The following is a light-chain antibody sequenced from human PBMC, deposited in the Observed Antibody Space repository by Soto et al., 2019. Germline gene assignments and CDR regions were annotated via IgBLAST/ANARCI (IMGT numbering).Light chain of an antibody. Sequence: QAVVTQEPSLTVSPGGTVTLTCGSSTGAVTSGHYPYWFQQKPGQAPRALIYDTSKKHSWTPARFSGSLLGGKAALTLSGAQADDEADYYCLLYYSGPRVFGGGTKVTVL. J-gene: IGLJ3*02. CDR1: TGAVTSGHY. CDR2: DTS. CDR3: LLYYSGPRV. V-gene: IGLV7-46*01.